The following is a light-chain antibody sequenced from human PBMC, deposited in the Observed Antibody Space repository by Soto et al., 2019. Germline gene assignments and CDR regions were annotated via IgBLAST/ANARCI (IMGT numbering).Light chain of an antibody. CDR2: DAS. CDR1: QSVRSN. V-gene: IGKV3-15*01. Sequence: EIVMTQSPATLSVSPGERATLSCRASQSVRSNLAWYQQKPGQTPRLLIYDASTRATGIPARFSGSGSGTEFTLTISSLQSADFAVYYCQQYHNWWTFGQGTKVEVK. CDR3: QQYHNWWT. J-gene: IGKJ1*01.